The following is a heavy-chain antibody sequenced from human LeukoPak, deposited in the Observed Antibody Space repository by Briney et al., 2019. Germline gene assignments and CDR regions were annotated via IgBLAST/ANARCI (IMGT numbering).Heavy chain of an antibody. CDR1: GFSVSGDY. J-gene: IGHJ4*02. V-gene: IGHV3-7*01. CDR2: IKQDGSEK. Sequence: PGGSLRLSCAASGFSVSGDYMSWVRQAPGKGLEWVANIKQDGSEKYYVDSVKGRFTISRDNAKNSLYLQMNSLRAEDTAVYYCARLEYSSSSGYDYWGQGTLVTVSS. D-gene: IGHD6-6*01. CDR3: ARLEYSSSSGYDY.